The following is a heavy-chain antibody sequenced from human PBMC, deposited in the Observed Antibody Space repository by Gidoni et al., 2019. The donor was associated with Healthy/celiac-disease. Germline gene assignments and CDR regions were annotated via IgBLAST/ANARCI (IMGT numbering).Heavy chain of an antibody. CDR1: GFPFSNAW. Sequence: EVQLVESGGGLVKPGGSLRLSCAASGFPFSNAWMSWVRQAPGKGLEWVGRIKRKTEGGTTDYAAPVKGRFTISRDDSKNTLYLQMNSLKTEDTAVYYCTTGPPYSGSDRADFDYWGQGTLVTVSS. J-gene: IGHJ4*02. D-gene: IGHD1-26*01. CDR3: TTGPPYSGSDRADFDY. V-gene: IGHV3-15*01. CDR2: IKRKTEGGTT.